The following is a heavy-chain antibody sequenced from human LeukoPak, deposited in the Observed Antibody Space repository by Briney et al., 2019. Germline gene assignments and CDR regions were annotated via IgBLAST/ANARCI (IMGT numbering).Heavy chain of an antibody. CDR2: NYHDDSDT. D-gene: IGHD4-11*01. CDR1: GXRFTSFW. Sequence: GESLKISFRGSGXRFTSFWIGWVRQVPGKGVEWGGINYHDDSDTTYSPFFQGLVTLSANNTNITAYLLWSRLEASDTGMYYCARHRSTTVRSPWFDPGGQGTLVTVSS. J-gene: IGHJ5*02. CDR3: ARHRSTTVRSPWFDP. V-gene: IGHV5-51*01.